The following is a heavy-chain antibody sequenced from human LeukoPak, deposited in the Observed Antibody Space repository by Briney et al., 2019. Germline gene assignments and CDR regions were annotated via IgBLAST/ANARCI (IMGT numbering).Heavy chain of an antibody. CDR3: AKEMALSYSCSWYGDY. J-gene: IGHJ4*02. V-gene: IGHV3-23*01. D-gene: IGHD6-13*01. Sequence: GGSLRLSCAASGFTFSSYAMSWVRQAPGKGLEWVSAISGSGGSTYYADSVKGRFTISRDNSKNTLYLQMNSLRAEDTAVYYCAKEMALSYSCSWYGDYWGQGTLVTVSS. CDR1: GFTFSSYA. CDR2: ISGSGGST.